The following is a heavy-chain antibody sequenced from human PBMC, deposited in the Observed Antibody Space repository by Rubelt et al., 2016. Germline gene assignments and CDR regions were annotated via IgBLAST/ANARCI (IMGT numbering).Heavy chain of an antibody. Sequence: QLQLQESGPGLVKPSETLSLTCTVSGASISSRSYFWGWIRQPPGKGLEWIGEINHSGSTNYNPSLKSRVTISVDTSKSQFSLKLSSVTAADTAVCYCASGSSEWLMDAFDIWGQGTMVTVSS. CDR1: GASISSRSYF. V-gene: IGHV4-39*07. CDR3: ASGSSEWLMDAFDI. J-gene: IGHJ3*02. CDR2: INHSGST. D-gene: IGHD1-26*01.